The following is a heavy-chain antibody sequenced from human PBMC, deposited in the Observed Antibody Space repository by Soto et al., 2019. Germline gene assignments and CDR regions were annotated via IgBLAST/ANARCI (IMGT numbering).Heavy chain of an antibody. CDR2: ISSSGSAT. V-gene: IGHV3-48*03. CDR3: VWVGF. Sequence: GGSLRLSCAASGFTFRSDEMNWVRQAPGKGLEWVSGISSSGSATYYADSVKGRFTISRDNAKNSLYLQMYGLRVEDTAVYYCVWVGFWGQGTQATVPQ. D-gene: IGHD1-26*01. J-gene: IGHJ4*02. CDR1: GFTFRSDE.